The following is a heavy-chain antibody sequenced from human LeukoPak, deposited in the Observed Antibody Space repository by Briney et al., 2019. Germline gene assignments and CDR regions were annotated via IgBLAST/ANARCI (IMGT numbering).Heavy chain of an antibody. CDR1: GYSISSGYY. J-gene: IGHJ4*02. V-gene: IGHV4-38-2*02. CDR3: ATHIAVTAYYFDY. Sequence: PSETLSLTCTVSGYSISSGYYWGWIRQPPGKGLEWIGSIYYSGSTYYNPSLKSRVTISVDTSKNQFSLKLSSVTAADTAVYYCATHIAVTAYYFDYWGQGTLVTVSS. CDR2: IYYSGST. D-gene: IGHD6-19*01.